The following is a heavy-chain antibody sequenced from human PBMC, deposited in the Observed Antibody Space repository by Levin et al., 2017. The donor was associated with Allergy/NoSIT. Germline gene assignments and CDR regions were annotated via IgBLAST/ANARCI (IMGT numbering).Heavy chain of an antibody. CDR3: ARTGHFGWYFDP. CDR2: IISSSSTT. D-gene: IGHD1-14*01. V-gene: IGHV3-48*01. CDR1: GFTFSSYS. J-gene: IGHJ2*01. Sequence: GGSLRLSCAASGFTFSSYSMNWVRQAPGKGLEWVSYIISSSSTTYYADSVKGRFTISRDNAKNPLYLQMNSLRAEDTAVYYCARTGHFGWYFDPWGRGTLVTVSS.